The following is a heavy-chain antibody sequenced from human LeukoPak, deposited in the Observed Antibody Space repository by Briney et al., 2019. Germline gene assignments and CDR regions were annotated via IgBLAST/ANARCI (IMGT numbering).Heavy chain of an antibody. CDR1: GSSISSSNW. D-gene: IGHD2-8*01. CDR3: ARDNGAIRAYYYHGMDV. CDR2: IYHSGST. J-gene: IGHJ6*02. Sequence: SGTLSLTCAVSGSSISSSNWWSWVRQPPGKGLEWIGEIYHSGSTNYNPSLKSRVTISVDKSKNQLSLRLTSVTAADTAVYYCARDNGAIRAYYYHGMDVWGQGTTVTVSS. V-gene: IGHV4-4*02.